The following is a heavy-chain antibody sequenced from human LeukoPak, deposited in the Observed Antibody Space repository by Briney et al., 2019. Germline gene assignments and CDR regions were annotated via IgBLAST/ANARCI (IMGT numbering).Heavy chain of an antibody. CDR1: AGSISRYY. J-gene: IGHJ4*02. CDR3: AREYHYYDTRGYYYFDY. CDR2: IYYSGST. D-gene: IGHD3-22*01. V-gene: IGHV4-59*01. Sequence: NPSETLSLTCSVSAGSISRYYWSWIRQPPGKGLEWIGYIYYSGSTDYNPSLKSRVTITLDTSKNQFSLKLSSVTAADAAVYHCAREYHYYDTRGYYYFDYWGQGTLVTVSS.